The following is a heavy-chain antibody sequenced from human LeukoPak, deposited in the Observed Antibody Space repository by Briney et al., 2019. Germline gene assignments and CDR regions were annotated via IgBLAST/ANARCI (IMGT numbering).Heavy chain of an antibody. D-gene: IGHD6-19*01. Sequence: SGPTLVKPTETLTLTCTFSGFSHPTRGVGVGWIRQPPGKALEWLTLIYWDDEKRFSPSLKSRLTITKDTSKNQVVLTMTNMDPVDTATFYCARYLAVTGTGSFDYWGQGTLVTVSS. CDR3: ARYLAVTGTGSFDY. V-gene: IGHV2-5*02. J-gene: IGHJ4*02. CDR2: IYWDDEK. CDR1: GFSHPTRGVG.